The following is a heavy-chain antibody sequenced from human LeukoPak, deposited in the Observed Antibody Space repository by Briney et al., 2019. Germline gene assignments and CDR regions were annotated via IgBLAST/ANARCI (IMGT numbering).Heavy chain of an antibody. J-gene: IGHJ4*02. D-gene: IGHD2-2*01. Sequence: SETLSLTCAVYGGSFSGYYWSWIRQPPGKGLEWIGEINHSGSTNYNPSLTSRVTISVDTPKNQFSLKLSSVTAADTAVYYCARENIVVVPAATDYWGQGTLVTVSS. V-gene: IGHV4-34*01. CDR3: ARENIVVVPAATDY. CDR2: INHSGST. CDR1: GGSFSGYY.